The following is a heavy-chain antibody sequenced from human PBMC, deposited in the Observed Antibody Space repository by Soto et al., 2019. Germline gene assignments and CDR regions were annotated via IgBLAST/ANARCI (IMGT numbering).Heavy chain of an antibody. CDR3: ASRPYRAQDYYGMDV. V-gene: IGHV1-69*02. CDR1: GGTFSSYT. CDR2: IIPILGIA. Sequence: QVQLVQSGAEVKKPGSSVKVSCKASGGTFSSYTISWVRQAPGQGLEWMGRIIPILGIANYAQKFQGRVTITADKSTSTAYMELSSLRSEDTAVYYCASRPYRAQDYYGMDVWGQGTTVTVSS. J-gene: IGHJ6*02.